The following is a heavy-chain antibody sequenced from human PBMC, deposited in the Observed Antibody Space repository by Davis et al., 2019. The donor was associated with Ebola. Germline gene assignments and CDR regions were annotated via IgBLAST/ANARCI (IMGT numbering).Heavy chain of an antibody. D-gene: IGHD4-17*01. CDR1: GFTFSSYS. V-gene: IGHV3-21*01. CDR2: ISSSSSYI. Sequence: GESLKISCAASGFTFSSYSMNWVRQAPGKGLEWVSSISSSSSYIYYADSVKGRFTISRDNAKNSLYLQMNSLRAEDMAVYYCARAGLRMDYWGQGTLVTVSS. CDR3: ARAGLRMDY. J-gene: IGHJ4*02.